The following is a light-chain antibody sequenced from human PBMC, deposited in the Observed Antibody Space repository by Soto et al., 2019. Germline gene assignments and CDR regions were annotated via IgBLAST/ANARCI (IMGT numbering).Light chain of an antibody. Sequence: EIVLTQSPATLSLSPGERATLSCRASESVSRYLAWYQQKPGQAPRLLIYDASNRATGIPARFSGSGSGTDFTLTISSLEPEDFAVYYCQQRRIWPDTFGQGTKLEIK. V-gene: IGKV3-11*01. CDR3: QQRRIWPDT. CDR1: ESVSRY. J-gene: IGKJ2*01. CDR2: DAS.